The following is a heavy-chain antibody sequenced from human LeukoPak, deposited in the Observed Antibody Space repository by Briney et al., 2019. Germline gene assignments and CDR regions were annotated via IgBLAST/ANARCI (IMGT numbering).Heavy chain of an antibody. D-gene: IGHD3-10*01. CDR3: ASSLEFYYNVDY. Sequence: SETLSLTCAVSGYSISSGYYWGWIRQPPGKGLEWIGSIYHSGSTHYNPSLKSRVTTSVDTSKNQFSLKLYSVTAADTAVYYCASSLEFYYNVDYWGQGTLVTVSS. CDR1: GYSISSGYY. CDR2: IYHSGST. J-gene: IGHJ4*02. V-gene: IGHV4-38-2*01.